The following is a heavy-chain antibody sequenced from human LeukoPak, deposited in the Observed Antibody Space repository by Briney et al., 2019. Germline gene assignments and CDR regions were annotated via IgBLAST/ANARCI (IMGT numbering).Heavy chain of an antibody. Sequence: GGSLRLSCAASGFTFSSYSMNWVRQAPGKGLEWVSSISSSSSYIYYADSVKGRFTISRDNAKNSLYLQMNSLRAEDTAVYCCVVRSSGLGAFDIWGQGTMVTVSS. V-gene: IGHV3-21*01. D-gene: IGHD6-19*01. CDR2: ISSSSSYI. CDR1: GFTFSSYS. J-gene: IGHJ3*02. CDR3: VVRSSGLGAFDI.